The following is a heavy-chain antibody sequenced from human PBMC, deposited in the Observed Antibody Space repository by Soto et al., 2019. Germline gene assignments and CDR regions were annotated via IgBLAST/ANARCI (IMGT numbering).Heavy chain of an antibody. V-gene: IGHV3-30*18. CDR1: GFTFSSYG. CDR3: AKHSSSWYYGMDV. D-gene: IGHD6-13*01. Sequence: WGSLRLSCAASGFTFSSYGMHWVRQAPGKGLEWVAVISYDGSNKYYADSVKGRFTISRDNSKNTLYLQMNSLRAEDTAVYYCAKHSSSWYYGMDVWGQGTTVTVS. J-gene: IGHJ6*02. CDR2: ISYDGSNK.